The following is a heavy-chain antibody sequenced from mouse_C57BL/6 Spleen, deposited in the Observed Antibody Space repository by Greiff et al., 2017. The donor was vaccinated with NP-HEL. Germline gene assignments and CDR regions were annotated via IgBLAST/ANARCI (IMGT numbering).Heavy chain of an antibody. CDR2: IYPSDSET. CDR3: ARWGDGRFAY. J-gene: IGHJ3*01. V-gene: IGHV1-61*01. Sequence: VQLQQSGAELVRPGSSVKLSCKASGYTFTSYWMDWVKQRPGQGLEWIGNIYPSDSETHYNQKFKDKATLTVDKSSSTAYMQLSSLTSEDSAVYYCARWGDGRFAYWGQGTLVTVSA. D-gene: IGHD3-3*01. CDR1: GYTFTSYW.